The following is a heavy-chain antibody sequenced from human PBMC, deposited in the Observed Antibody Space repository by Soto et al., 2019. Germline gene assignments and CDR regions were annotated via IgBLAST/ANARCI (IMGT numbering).Heavy chain of an antibody. Sequence: EGSLRLSCAAYGFNFNIYAMNWVRQAQGKGLEWVACIIGNSEATYYADSVKGRFTISRDNSNHILYLQLSSLRVEDTAIYYCAKDLRPDGRYDLDYWGQGTQVTVSS. V-gene: IGHV3-23*01. J-gene: IGHJ4*02. CDR1: GFNFNIYA. CDR3: AKDLRPDGRYDLDY. D-gene: IGHD3-3*01. CDR2: IIGNSEAT.